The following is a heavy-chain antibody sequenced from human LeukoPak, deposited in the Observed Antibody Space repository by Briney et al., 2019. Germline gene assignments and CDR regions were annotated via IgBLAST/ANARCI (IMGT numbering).Heavy chain of an antibody. CDR3: ARGPIPATAIPEN. CDR1: GFIFSTYG. V-gene: IGHV3-23*01. CDR2: ISDSGGST. Sequence: PGGSLRLSCAATGFIFSTYGMSWVRQAPGKGLEWVSVISDSGGSTTYADSVKGRFTISRDNAKNTVYLQMNSLRAEDTAVYYCARGPIPATAIPENWGQGTLVTVSS. D-gene: IGHD2-2*02. J-gene: IGHJ4*02.